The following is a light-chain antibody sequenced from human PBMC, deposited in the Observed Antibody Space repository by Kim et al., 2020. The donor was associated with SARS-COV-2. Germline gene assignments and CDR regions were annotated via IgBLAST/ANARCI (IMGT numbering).Light chain of an antibody. CDR2: HAA. J-gene: IGKJ4*01. CDR1: QSVNKN. V-gene: IGKV3-15*01. Sequence: SPGERSSPPCRASQSVNKNLAWYQQRTGQAPTLLIYHAASRAPGSSARFSAGGAGTEYTIITSSLQSPDYVAYFCYQYSNRWPITFGGGTKVDIK. CDR3: YQYSNRWPIT.